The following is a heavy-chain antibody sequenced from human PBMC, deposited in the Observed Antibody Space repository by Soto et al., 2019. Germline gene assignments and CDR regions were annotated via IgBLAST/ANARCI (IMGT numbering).Heavy chain of an antibody. CDR2: IYHSGST. CDR3: ARVLLSGPYYYYYMDV. V-gene: IGHV4-4*02. J-gene: IGHJ6*03. CDR1: GGSISSSNW. Sequence: PSETLSLTCAVSGGSISSSNWWSWVRQPAGKGLEWIGEIYHSGSTNYNPSLKSRVTISVDKSKNQFSLKLSSVTAADTAVYYCARVLLSGPYYYYYMDVWGKGTTVTVSS. D-gene: IGHD3-10*01.